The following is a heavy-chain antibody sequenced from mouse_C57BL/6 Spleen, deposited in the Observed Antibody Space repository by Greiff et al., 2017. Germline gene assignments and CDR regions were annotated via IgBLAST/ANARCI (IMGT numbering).Heavy chain of an antibody. V-gene: IGHV5-16*01. CDR3: ARVYDGYPFDY. CDR2: INYDGSST. CDR1: GFTFSDYY. Sequence: DVKLVESEGGLVQPGSSMKLSCTASGFTFSDYYMAWVRQVPEKGLEWVANINYDGSSTYYLDSLKSRFIISRDNEKNILYLQMSSLKSEDTATYYCARVYDGYPFDYWGQGTTLTVSS. D-gene: IGHD2-3*01. J-gene: IGHJ2*01.